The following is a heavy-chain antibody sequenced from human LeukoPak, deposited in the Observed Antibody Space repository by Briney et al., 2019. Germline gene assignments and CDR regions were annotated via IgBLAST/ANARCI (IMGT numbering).Heavy chain of an antibody. D-gene: IGHD1-7*01. Sequence: PGGSLRLSCAASGFTVSSNYMSWVRQAPGKGLEWVSVIYSGGSTYYADSVKGRFTISRDNSKNTLYLQMTSLRAEDTAVYYCARGQVYNWNYEGYFDYWGQGTLVTVSS. J-gene: IGHJ4*02. CDR2: IYSGGST. V-gene: IGHV3-53*01. CDR3: ARGQVYNWNYEGYFDY. CDR1: GFTVSSNY.